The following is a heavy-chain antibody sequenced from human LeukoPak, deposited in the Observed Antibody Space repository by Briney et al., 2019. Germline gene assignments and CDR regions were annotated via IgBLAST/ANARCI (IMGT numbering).Heavy chain of an antibody. CDR1: GFTFSSYA. CDR2: ISGSGDST. V-gene: IGHV3-23*01. Sequence: GGSLRLSCAASGFTFSSYAMTWVRQAPGKGLEWVSAISGSGDSTFNADSVKGRFTISRDNSKNTLYLQMNSLRAEDTALYYCATSTVAKYDYWGQGTLVAVSS. J-gene: IGHJ4*02. D-gene: IGHD4-11*01. CDR3: ATSTVAKYDY.